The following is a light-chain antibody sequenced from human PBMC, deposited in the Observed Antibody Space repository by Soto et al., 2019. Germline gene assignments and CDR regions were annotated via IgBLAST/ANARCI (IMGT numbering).Light chain of an antibody. CDR1: QSLLHSNGYNY. V-gene: IGKV2-28*01. Sequence: DVVMTQSPLSLPVTPGEPASISCRSSQSLLHSNGYNYLDWYLQKPGQSPQLLIYLGSNRASGGPDRFSGSGSGTDFTLKISRVEAEDVGFYYCRQALQTPSTFRRGTRLEIK. J-gene: IGKJ5*01. CDR3: RQALQTPST. CDR2: LGS.